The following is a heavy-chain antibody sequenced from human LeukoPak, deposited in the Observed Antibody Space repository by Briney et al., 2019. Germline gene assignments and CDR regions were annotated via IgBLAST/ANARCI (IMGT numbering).Heavy chain of an antibody. CDR1: GFTFSSYS. D-gene: IGHD3-16*02. Sequence: GSLRLSCAASGFTFSSYSMNWVRQAPGKGLEWVSSISSSSSYIYYADSVKGRFTISRDNAKNSLYLQMNSLRAEDTAVYYCARGQVMITFGGVIVKRFPDYWGQGTLVTVSS. CDR3: ARGQVMITFGGVIVKRFPDY. J-gene: IGHJ4*02. CDR2: ISSSSSYI. V-gene: IGHV3-21*01.